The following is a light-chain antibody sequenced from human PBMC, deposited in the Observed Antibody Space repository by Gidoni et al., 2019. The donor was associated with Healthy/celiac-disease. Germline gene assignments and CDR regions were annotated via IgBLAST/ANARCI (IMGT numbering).Light chain of an antibody. Sequence: VMIQSPLSLSVTPGASASIPCRSSQTLFHTNGYNNLGWYLQKPVQSPQLLICLGSHRAPGVPDRLSGSSSGTEYTLTISRVEAEDVGVYFCKQNRRAPLTFGGGTKVE. CDR2: LGS. J-gene: IGKJ4*01. V-gene: IGKV2-28*01. CDR1: QTLFHTNGYNN. CDR3: KQNRRAPLT.